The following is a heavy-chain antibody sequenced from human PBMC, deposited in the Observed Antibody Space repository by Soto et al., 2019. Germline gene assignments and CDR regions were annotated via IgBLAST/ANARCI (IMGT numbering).Heavy chain of an antibody. CDR1: GYTFTSYY. CDR3: ARGECTNGVCYPLYNWFDP. V-gene: IGHV1-46*01. J-gene: IGHJ5*02. D-gene: IGHD2-8*01. CDR2: INPSGGST. Sequence: QVQLVQSGAEVKKPGASVKVCCKASGYTFTSYYMHWVRQAPGQGLEWMGIINPSGGSTSYAQKFQGRVTMTRDTSTSTVYMELSILRSEDTAVYYCARGECTNGVCYPLYNWFDPWGQGTLVTVSS.